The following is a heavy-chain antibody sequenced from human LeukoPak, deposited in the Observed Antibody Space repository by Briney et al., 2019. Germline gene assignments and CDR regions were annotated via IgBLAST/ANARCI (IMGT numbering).Heavy chain of an antibody. CDR3: ARGRIVYSSSWQVGFYYYMDV. Sequence: SETLSLTCAVYGGPFGGYYWSWIRQPPGKGLEWIGEINHSGSTNYNPSLKSRVTISVDTSKNQFSLKLSSVTAADTAVYYCARGRIVYSSSWQVGFYYYMDVWGKGTTVTVSS. V-gene: IGHV4-34*01. J-gene: IGHJ6*03. CDR1: GGPFGGYY. D-gene: IGHD6-13*01. CDR2: INHSGST.